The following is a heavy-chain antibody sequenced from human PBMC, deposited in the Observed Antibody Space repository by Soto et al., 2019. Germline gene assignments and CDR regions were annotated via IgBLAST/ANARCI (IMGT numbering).Heavy chain of an antibody. CDR3: ARYNSYAIDY. D-gene: IGHD2-2*01. J-gene: IGHJ4*02. CDR2: IHYSGTT. Sequence: ASETLSLTCTVSGGSISNYYWSWIRQPPGKGLEWIANIHYSGTTNYNPSLASRVTISVDTSKNQFSLKLTSVTAADRAIYYCARYNSYAIDYWGRGTLVTVSS. V-gene: IGHV4-59*01. CDR1: GGSISNYY.